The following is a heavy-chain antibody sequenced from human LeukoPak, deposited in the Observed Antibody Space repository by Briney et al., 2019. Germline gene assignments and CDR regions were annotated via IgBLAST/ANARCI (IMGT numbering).Heavy chain of an antibody. D-gene: IGHD3-10*01. J-gene: IGHJ6*04. CDR3: ARERPLRSVNYVGMDV. V-gene: IGHV3-7*03. CDR1: GFTFSSYW. Sequence: PGGSLRLSCAASGFTFSSYWMSWVRQAPGKGLEWVANIKQDGSEKYYVDSVKGRFTISRDNAKNSLYLQMNSLRAEDTAVYYCARERPLRSVNYVGMDVWGKGTTVTVSS. CDR2: IKQDGSEK.